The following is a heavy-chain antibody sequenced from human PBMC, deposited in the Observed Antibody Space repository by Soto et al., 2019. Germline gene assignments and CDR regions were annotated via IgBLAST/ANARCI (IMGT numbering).Heavy chain of an antibody. J-gene: IGHJ6*02. CDR3: ARDYYDNSGSSYVDYGMDV. Sequence: SIRLSCAASGFTFSIHAMSCVSQAPGKGLVLVSRIHFDGSTSSYADSLKGRLTISRDNAKNTLYMQMNSLRAEDTAVYYCARDYYDNSGSSYVDYGMDVWGQGTTVTVSS. CDR2: IHFDGSTS. V-gene: IGHV3-74*01. D-gene: IGHD3-22*01. CDR1: GFTFSIHA.